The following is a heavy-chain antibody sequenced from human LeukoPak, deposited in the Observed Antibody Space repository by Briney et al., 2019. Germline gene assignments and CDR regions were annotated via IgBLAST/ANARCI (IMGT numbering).Heavy chain of an antibody. D-gene: IGHD6-19*01. J-gene: IGHJ4*02. CDR2: ISAYNGNT. Sequence: ASVKVSCKASGYTFTSYGISWVRQAPGQGLEWMGWISAYNGNTNYAQKLQGRVTMTIDTSTSTAYMELRSLRSDDTAVYYCARDRRLYSSGWYGYWGQGTLVTVSS. CDR1: GYTFTSYG. V-gene: IGHV1-18*01. CDR3: ARDRRLYSSGWYGY.